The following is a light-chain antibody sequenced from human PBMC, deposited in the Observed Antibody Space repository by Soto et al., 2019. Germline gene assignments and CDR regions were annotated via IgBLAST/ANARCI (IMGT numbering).Light chain of an antibody. CDR3: QQRSNWRWT. Sequence: EIVMTQSPATLSVSPGERVILSCRASQSVSSYLAWYQQKPGQAPRLLIYDASNRATGIPARFSGSGSGTDFTLTISSLEPEDFAVYYCQQRSNWRWTFGQGTKVDI. CDR2: DAS. CDR1: QSVSSY. J-gene: IGKJ1*01. V-gene: IGKV3-11*01.